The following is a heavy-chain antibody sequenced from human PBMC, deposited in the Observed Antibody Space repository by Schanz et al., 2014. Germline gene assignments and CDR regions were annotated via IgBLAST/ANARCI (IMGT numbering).Heavy chain of an antibody. CDR2: INAGTGNT. CDR1: GYSFTPFP. V-gene: IGHV1-3*01. Sequence: QVQLVQSWAEVKGPGASVKVSCKASGYSFTPFPIHWVRQAPGQRLEWMGWINAGTGNTEYSQKFQGRVTITRDTLASTAYMEVISLRSDDASVYYCARSASSNWYFFDYWGQGTLVTVSS. J-gene: IGHJ4*02. CDR3: ARSASSNWYFFDY. D-gene: IGHD6-13*01.